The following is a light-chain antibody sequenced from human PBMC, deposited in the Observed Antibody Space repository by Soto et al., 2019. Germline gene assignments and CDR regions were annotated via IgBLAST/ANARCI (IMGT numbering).Light chain of an antibody. V-gene: IGLV2-14*01. J-gene: IGLJ2*01. CDR3: SSYTSSSTL. Sequence: QSVLTQPASVSGSPGQSITISCTGTSSDVGGYSYVSWYQQHPGKAPKLMIYDVSNRPSGVSNRFSGSRSGNTASLTISGLQAEDEADYYCSSYTSSSTLFGGGTQLTVL. CDR1: SSDVGGYSY. CDR2: DVS.